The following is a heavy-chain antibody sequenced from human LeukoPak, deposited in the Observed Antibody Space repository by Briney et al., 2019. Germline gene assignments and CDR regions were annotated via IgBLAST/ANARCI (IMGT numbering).Heavy chain of an antibody. CDR2: IYYSGST. J-gene: IGHJ4*02. Sequence: TLSLTCTVSGGSISSGGYYWSWIRQHPGKGLEWIGYIYYSGSTYYNPSLKSRVTISVDTSKNQFSLKLSSVTAADTAVYYCARDPLSSGPDYWGQGTLVTVSS. CDR3: ARDPLSSGPDY. D-gene: IGHD6-19*01. CDR1: GGSISSGGYY. V-gene: IGHV4-31*03.